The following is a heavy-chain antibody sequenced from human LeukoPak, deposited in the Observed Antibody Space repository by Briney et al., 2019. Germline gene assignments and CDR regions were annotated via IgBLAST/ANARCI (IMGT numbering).Heavy chain of an antibody. CDR2: ISSSSSYI. D-gene: IGHD5-12*01. J-gene: IGHJ4*02. V-gene: IGHV3-21*01. CDR3: ARADYDYDHHYYFDY. Sequence: PGGSLRLSCAASGFTFSSYSMNWVRQAPGKGLEWVSSISSSSSYIYYADSVKGRFTISRDNAKNSLYLQMNSLRAEDTAVYYCARADYDYDHHYYFDYWGQGTLVTVSS. CDR1: GFTFSSYS.